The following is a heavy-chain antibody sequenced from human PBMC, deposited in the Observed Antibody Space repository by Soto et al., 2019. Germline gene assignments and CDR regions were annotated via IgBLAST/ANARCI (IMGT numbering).Heavy chain of an antibody. D-gene: IGHD3-10*01. J-gene: IGHJ6*02. CDR1: GFTFSSYS. CDR2: ISSSSSTI. CDR3: ARASVLLWFGESAPYGMDV. V-gene: IGHV3-48*02. Sequence: GGSLRLSCAASGFTFSSYSMNWVRQAPGKGLEWVSYISSSSSTIYYADSVKGRFTISRDNAKNSLYLQMNSLRDEDTAVYYCARASVLLWFGESAPYGMDVWGQGTTVTVSS.